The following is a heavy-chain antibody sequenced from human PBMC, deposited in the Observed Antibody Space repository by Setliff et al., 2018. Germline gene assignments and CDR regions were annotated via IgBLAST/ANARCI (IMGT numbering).Heavy chain of an antibody. CDR1: DVSISSSSFY. J-gene: IGHJ4*02. D-gene: IGHD2-21*02. V-gene: IGHV4-39*01. CDR3: ARHRSVTSISPHFDL. Sequence: SETLSLTCTVSDVSISSSSFYWAWIRQPPGRGLEWIGSIYYSGSTYYNPPLTSRVTISVDTSNNQFSLNLRSVTAADTAIYYCARHRSVTSISPHFDLWGRGARVTVSS. CDR2: IYYSGST.